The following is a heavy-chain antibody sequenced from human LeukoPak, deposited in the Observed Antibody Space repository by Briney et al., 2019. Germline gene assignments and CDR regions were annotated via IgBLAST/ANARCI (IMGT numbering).Heavy chain of an antibody. CDR3: ARDPYSGKYGAFDI. Sequence: GGSLRLSCVASGYRFSTASMSWVRQSPGKGVEWVANIKEDGSGKVYVDSVKGRFTISRDNAKNSLYLQMNTLRVDDSAVYYCARDPYSGKYGAFDIWGQGTMVTISS. D-gene: IGHD1-26*01. CDR2: IKEDGSGK. V-gene: IGHV3-7*01. J-gene: IGHJ3*02. CDR1: GYRFSTAS.